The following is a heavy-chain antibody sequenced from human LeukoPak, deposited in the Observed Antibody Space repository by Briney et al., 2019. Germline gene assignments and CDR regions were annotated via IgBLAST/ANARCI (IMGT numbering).Heavy chain of an antibody. D-gene: IGHD6-19*01. V-gene: IGHV3-23*01. J-gene: IGHJ4*02. CDR1: GFTFSTYA. Sequence: GSLRLSCAASGFTFSTYAMSWVRQAPGKGLEWVSSISDSGGSTYHADSVKGRFTISRDNSKNTLYLQMNSLRAEDTAVYFCARGAISLAGFDYWGQGALVTVSS. CDR2: ISDSGGST. CDR3: ARGAISLAGFDY.